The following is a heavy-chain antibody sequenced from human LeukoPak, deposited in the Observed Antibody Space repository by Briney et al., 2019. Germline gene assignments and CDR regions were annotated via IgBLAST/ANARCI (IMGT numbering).Heavy chain of an antibody. V-gene: IGHV3-30*03. D-gene: IGHD6-19*01. CDR2: RSYDGTNK. J-gene: IGHJ4*02. CDR1: GFTLSSYG. Sequence: GGSLRLSCVASGFTLSSYGMHWVRQAPGKGLEWVAVRSYDGTNKYYADSVRGRFTISRDNSKNTLYLQMDSLRTEDTAVYYCARVELYASGWYGSVDYWGQGTLVAVSS. CDR3: ARVELYASGWYGSVDY.